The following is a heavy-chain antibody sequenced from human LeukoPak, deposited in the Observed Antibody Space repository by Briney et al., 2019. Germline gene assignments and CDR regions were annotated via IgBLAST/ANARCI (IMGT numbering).Heavy chain of an antibody. D-gene: IGHD3-22*01. CDR1: GGSFSSGSYY. J-gene: IGHJ3*02. V-gene: IGHV4-61*02. CDR2: IYTSGST. Sequence: SQTLSLTCTVSGGSFSSGSYYWTWIRQPAGKGLEWIGRIYTSGSTNYNPSLKSRVIISVDASKNQFSLKLSSVTAADTAVYYCARVLRATIIVVTDAFDIWGQGTMVTVSS. CDR3: ARVLRATIIVVTDAFDI.